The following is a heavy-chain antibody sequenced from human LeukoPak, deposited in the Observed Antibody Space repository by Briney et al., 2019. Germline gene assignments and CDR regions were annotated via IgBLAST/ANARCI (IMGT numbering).Heavy chain of an antibody. V-gene: IGHV4-59*01. CDR1: GDSISDYY. D-gene: IGHD3-10*01. CDR3: ARGYYYGSGIYGMDV. J-gene: IGHJ6*02. Sequence: SETLSLTCTVSGDSISDYYWNWIRQPPGKGLEWIGYIYYTGSTNYNPSLKSRVTISVDTSKNQFSLKLTSVTAADAAVYYCARGYYYGSGIYGMDVWGQGTTVTVSS. CDR2: IYYTGST.